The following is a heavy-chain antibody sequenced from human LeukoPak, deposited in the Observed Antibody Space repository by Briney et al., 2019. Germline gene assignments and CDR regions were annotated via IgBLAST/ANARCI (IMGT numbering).Heavy chain of an antibody. J-gene: IGHJ4*02. Sequence: GGSLRLSCADSGFTVSSNYMRWVRQAPGKGLEWVSVIYSGGSTHYADSVKGRFTISRDNSRNTLYLQMNSLRAEDTAVYYCARDRLHYDSLTGYPADWGQGTLVTVSS. V-gene: IGHV3-66*01. CDR3: ARDRLHYDSLTGYPAD. D-gene: IGHD3-9*01. CDR2: IYSGGST. CDR1: GFTVSSNY.